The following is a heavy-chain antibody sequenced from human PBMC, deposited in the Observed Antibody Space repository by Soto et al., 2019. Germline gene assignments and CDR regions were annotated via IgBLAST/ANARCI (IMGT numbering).Heavy chain of an antibody. CDR2: IRSKANSHAT. CDR1: GFTFSGSA. Sequence: PGGSLRLSCAASGFTFSGSAMHWVRQASGKGLEWVGRIRSKANSHATAYAASVKGRFTISRDDSKNTAYLQMNSLKTEDTAVYYCTRLVRGANAFDIWGQGTMVTVSS. D-gene: IGHD3-10*01. V-gene: IGHV3-73*01. CDR3: TRLVRGANAFDI. J-gene: IGHJ3*02.